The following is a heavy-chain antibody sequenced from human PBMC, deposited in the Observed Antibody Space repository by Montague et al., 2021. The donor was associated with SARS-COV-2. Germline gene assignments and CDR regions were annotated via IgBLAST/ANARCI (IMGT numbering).Heavy chain of an antibody. D-gene: IGHD1-26*01. CDR1: GDSVSHDF. Sequence: SETLSLTCTLSGDSVSHDFWTWIRQPPGKGLEWIGYVYYSRSSSYNPSLKGRVSIAVDASKNQFSLRLSTVTAADTAIYYCVRDPAPSGSGTFYDYWGQGTLVAVSS. CDR3: VRDPAPSGSGTFYDY. V-gene: IGHV4-59*02. CDR2: VYYSRSS. J-gene: IGHJ4*02.